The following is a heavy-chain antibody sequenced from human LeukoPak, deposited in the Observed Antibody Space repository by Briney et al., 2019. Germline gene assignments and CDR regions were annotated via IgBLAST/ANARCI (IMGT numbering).Heavy chain of an antibody. D-gene: IGHD1-14*01. J-gene: IGHJ6*02. CDR3: ARREPYYYGMDV. V-gene: IGHV4-39*01. CDR2: IYYSGST. CDR1: GGSISSSSYY. Sequence: SETLSLTCTVSGGSISSSSYYWGWIRQPPGKGLEWIGSIYYSGSTYYNPSLKSRVTISVDTSNTQFSLKLSSVTPADTAVYYCARREPYYYGMDVWGQGTTVTVSS.